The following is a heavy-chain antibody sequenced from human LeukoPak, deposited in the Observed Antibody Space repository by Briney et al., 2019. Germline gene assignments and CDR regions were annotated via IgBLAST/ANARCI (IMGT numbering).Heavy chain of an antibody. V-gene: IGHV3-23*01. CDR2: ISGSGGST. J-gene: IGHJ4*02. D-gene: IGHD3-9*01. Sequence: GGSLRLSCAAPGFTFSSYAMSWVRQAPGKGLEWVSAISGSGGSTYYADSVKGRFTISRDNSKNTLYLQMNSLRAEDTAVYYCAKVQKGGGVFDWLLSPFDYWGQGTLVTVSS. CDR1: GFTFSSYA. CDR3: AKVQKGGGVFDWLLSPFDY.